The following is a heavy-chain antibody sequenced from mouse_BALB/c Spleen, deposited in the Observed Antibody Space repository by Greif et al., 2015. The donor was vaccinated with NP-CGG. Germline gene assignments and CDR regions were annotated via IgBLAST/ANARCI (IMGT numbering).Heavy chain of an antibody. CDR2: IDPANGNT. J-gene: IGHJ1*01. Sequence: VQLKGSGAELVKPGASVKLSCTASGFNIKDTYMHWVKQRPEQGLEWIGRIDPANGNTKYDPKFQGKATITADTSSNTAYLQLSSLASEDTAVYYCARVITGYWYFDVWGAGTTVTVSS. V-gene: IGHV14-3*02. CDR1: GFNIKDTY. CDR3: ARVITGYWYFDV. D-gene: IGHD2-4*01.